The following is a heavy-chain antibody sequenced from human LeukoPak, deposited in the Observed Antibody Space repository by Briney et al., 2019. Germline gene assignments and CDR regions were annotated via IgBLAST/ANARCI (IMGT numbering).Heavy chain of an antibody. J-gene: IGHJ4*02. CDR3: TTDGYSSAGFDY. CDR2: IKSKTEGGTT. Sequence: GGSLRLSCAASGFTFSNAWMSWVRQAPGEGLEWVGRIKSKTEGGTTDYAAPVKGRFPISRDDSKNTLYLQMNSLKTEATAVYYCTTDGYSSAGFDYWGQGTLVTVSS. CDR1: GFTFSNAW. V-gene: IGHV3-15*01. D-gene: IGHD6-25*01.